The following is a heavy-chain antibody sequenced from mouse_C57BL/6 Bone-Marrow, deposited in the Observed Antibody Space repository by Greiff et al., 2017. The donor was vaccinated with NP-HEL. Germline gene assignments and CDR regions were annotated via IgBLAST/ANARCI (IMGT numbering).Heavy chain of an antibody. CDR2: IHPNSGST. Sequence: VQLQQSGAELVKPGASVKLSCKASGYTFTSYWMHWVKQRPGQGLEWIGMIHPNSGSTNYNEKFKSKATLTVDKSSSTAYMQLSSLTSEDSAVYYCARDDYGSYYAMDYWGQGTSVTVSS. J-gene: IGHJ4*01. CDR1: GYTFTSYW. D-gene: IGHD1-1*01. V-gene: IGHV1-64*01. CDR3: ARDDYGSYYAMDY.